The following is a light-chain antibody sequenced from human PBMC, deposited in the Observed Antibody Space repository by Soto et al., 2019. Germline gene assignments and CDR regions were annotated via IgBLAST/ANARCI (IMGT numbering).Light chain of an antibody. CDR3: QVRDVWPT. J-gene: IGKJ1*01. CDR2: DAS. V-gene: IGKV3-11*01. CDR1: QRVSTS. Sequence: PGERAALSCRASQRVSTSLAWYQHKPGQAPRVIIYDASKRAPGIPARFSGSGSGTDFTLTISSLEPEDFAVYYCQVRDVWPTFGQGTKVEIK.